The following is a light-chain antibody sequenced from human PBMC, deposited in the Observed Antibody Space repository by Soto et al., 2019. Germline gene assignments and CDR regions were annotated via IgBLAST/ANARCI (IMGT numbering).Light chain of an antibody. J-gene: IGKJ4*01. CDR1: QGISSW. V-gene: IGKV1-12*01. CDR3: QQTSSFPLN. Sequence: IQMTQSPFSVSASVGDRVTITCRASQGISSWLAWYQQKPGKSPTLSIYKASNLQTGVPSRFSGSGSGTDLTLTISSLQPEDFATYYCQQTSSFPLNFGGGTKVDI. CDR2: KAS.